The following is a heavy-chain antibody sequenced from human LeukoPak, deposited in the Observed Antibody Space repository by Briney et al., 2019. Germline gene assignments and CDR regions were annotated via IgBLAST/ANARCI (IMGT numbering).Heavy chain of an antibody. CDR1: GYTFTDCQ. CDR3: ARTMIRGIRPFDY. V-gene: IGHV1-2*02. Sequence: ASVKVSCKASGYTFTDCQMHWVRQAPGQGLEWMGWIIPKTGGTNYAQKFRGRVTMTRDTSITTVYMELSRLRPDDTAVYYCARTMIRGIRPFDYWGQGTLVTVSS. J-gene: IGHJ4*01. D-gene: IGHD3-10*01. CDR2: IIPKTGGT.